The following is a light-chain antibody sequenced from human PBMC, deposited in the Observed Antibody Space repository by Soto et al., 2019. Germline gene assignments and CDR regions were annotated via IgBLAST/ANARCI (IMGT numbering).Light chain of an antibody. CDR2: DAS. Sequence: DIQMTQSPSTLSASVGDRVTITCRASQSIGSWLAWYQQKPGKAPKLLIYDASSLESGVPSRFSGSGSGTELTLTISSLQPDDFATYYCQQYNSYSLTFGGGTKVEIK. J-gene: IGKJ4*01. V-gene: IGKV1-5*01. CDR1: QSIGSW. CDR3: QQYNSYSLT.